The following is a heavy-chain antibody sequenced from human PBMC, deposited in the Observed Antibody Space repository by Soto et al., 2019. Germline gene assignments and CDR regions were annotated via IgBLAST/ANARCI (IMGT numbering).Heavy chain of an antibody. D-gene: IGHD4-17*01. CDR3: ANDRSDYGGNSFDY. J-gene: IGHJ4*02. CDR2: ISSSSSTI. V-gene: IGHV3-48*02. Sequence: GGSLRLSCAASGFTFSSYSMNWVRQAPGKGLEWVSYISSSSSTIYYADSVKGRFTISRDNAKNSLYLQMNSLRDEDTAVYYCANDRSDYGGNSFDYWGQGTLVTVSS. CDR1: GFTFSSYS.